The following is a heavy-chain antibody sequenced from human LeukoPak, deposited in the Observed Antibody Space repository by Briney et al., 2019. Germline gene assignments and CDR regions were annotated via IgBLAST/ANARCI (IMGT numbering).Heavy chain of an antibody. D-gene: IGHD3-10*01. V-gene: IGHV4-34*01. CDR3: ASKGPMVRPMGV. CDR2: VNHSGNT. Sequence: SETLSLTCAVHGGSFTTYYWSWIRQPPGKGLEWIGEVNHSGNTYHNPSLKSRVSMSVDTSNNQFSLRLSSVTAADTAVYYCASKGPMVRPMGVWGTGTTVTVSS. J-gene: IGHJ6*03. CDR1: GGSFTTYY.